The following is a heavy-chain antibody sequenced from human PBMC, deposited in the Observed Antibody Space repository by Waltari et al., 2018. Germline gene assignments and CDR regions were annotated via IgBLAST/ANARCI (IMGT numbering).Heavy chain of an antibody. CDR1: GGSISSYY. CDR2: IYYSGST. D-gene: IGHD3-10*01. V-gene: IGHV4-59*08. J-gene: IGHJ6*03. CDR3: ARQYGSGSYMPYYYYMDV. Sequence: QVQLQESGPGLVKPSETLSLTCTVSGGSISSYYWSWIRQPPGKGLEWIGYIYYSGSTNYNPSLTSRVTISVDTSKNQFSLKLSSVTAADTAVYYCARQYGSGSYMPYYYYMDVWGKGTTVTISS.